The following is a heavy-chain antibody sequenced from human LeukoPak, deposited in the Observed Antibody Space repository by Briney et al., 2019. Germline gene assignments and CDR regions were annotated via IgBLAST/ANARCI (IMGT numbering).Heavy chain of an antibody. V-gene: IGHV4-34*01. CDR3: ARDKAVTTMGGWFDP. D-gene: IGHD4-17*01. Sequence: PSETLSLTCAVYGGSFSGYYWSWIRQPPGKGLEWIGEINHSGSTNYNPSLKSRVTISVDTSKNQFSLKLSSVTAADTAVYYCARDKAVTTMGGWFDPWGQGTLVTVSS. CDR1: GGSFSGYY. J-gene: IGHJ5*02. CDR2: INHSGST.